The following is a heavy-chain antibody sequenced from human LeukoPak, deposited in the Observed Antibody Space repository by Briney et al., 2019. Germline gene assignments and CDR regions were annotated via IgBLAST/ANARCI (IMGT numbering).Heavy chain of an antibody. Sequence: GGSLRLSCAASGFTFSSYAMHWVRQAPGKGLEWVAVISYDGSNKYYADSVKGRFTISRDNAKNSLYLQMNSLRAEDTAVYYCARGRAEAALRFLEWLSSYGMDVWGQGTTVTVSS. V-gene: IGHV3-30*04. CDR2: ISYDGSNK. D-gene: IGHD3-3*01. CDR3: ARGRAEAALRFLEWLSSYGMDV. J-gene: IGHJ6*02. CDR1: GFTFSSYA.